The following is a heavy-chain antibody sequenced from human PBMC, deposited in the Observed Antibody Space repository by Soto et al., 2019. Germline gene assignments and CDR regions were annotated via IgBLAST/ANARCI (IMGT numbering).Heavy chain of an antibody. CDR1: GFSFSSYG. CDR3: AKDRIGVAVAVD. J-gene: IGHJ4*02. CDR2: ISGSGSST. D-gene: IGHD6-19*01. Sequence: EVQLLESGGGLVQPGGSPRLSCAASGFSFSSYGMSWVRQAPGKGLEWVSAISGSGSSTYYADSVKGRFTISRDNSKNTLYLQVSSLRAEDTAVYYCAKDRIGVAVAVDWGQGTLVTVSS. V-gene: IGHV3-23*01.